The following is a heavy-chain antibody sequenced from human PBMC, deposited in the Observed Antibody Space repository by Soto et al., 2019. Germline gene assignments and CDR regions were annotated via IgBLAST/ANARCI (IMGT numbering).Heavy chain of an antibody. V-gene: IGHV3-53*01. D-gene: IGHD5-18*01. CDR3: AREEGSAYNFGYGMDV. CDR2: IYNGGRP. Sequence: GGSLRVSCSASGFPVRTNFMNWVRQAPGKGLEWVSIIYNGGRPDYADSVKGRFTVSRDNSKNTLYLQMNSLRVEATGVYYCAREEGSAYNFGYGMDVWGQGTTV. CDR1: GFPVRTNF. J-gene: IGHJ6*02.